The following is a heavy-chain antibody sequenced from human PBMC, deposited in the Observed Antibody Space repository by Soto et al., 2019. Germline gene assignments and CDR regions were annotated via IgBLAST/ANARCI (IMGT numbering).Heavy chain of an antibody. CDR3: ARVYYYDSSGYYYDFGTYFDY. CDR2: IYYSGST. V-gene: IGHV4-31*03. J-gene: IGHJ4*02. CDR1: GGSISSGGYY. D-gene: IGHD3-22*01. Sequence: QVQLQESGPGLVKPSQTLSLTCTVSGGSISSGGYYWSWIRQHPGKGLEWIGYIYYSGSTYYNPSLKSRVTISVDTSKNQFSLKLSSVTAADTAVYYCARVYYYDSSGYYYDFGTYFDYWGQGTLVTVSS.